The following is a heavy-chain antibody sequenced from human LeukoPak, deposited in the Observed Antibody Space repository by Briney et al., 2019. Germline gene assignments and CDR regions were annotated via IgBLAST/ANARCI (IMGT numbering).Heavy chain of an antibody. CDR1: GFAFDDYG. Sequence: PGGSLRLSCAASGFAFDDYGMSWVRQAPGKGLEWVSGINWNGGSTGYADSVKGRFTISRDNAKNSLYLQMNSLRAEDTALYYCAREGYCSSTSCYTFDYWGQGTLVTVSS. V-gene: IGHV3-20*04. J-gene: IGHJ4*02. D-gene: IGHD2-2*02. CDR3: AREGYCSSTSCYTFDY. CDR2: INWNGGST.